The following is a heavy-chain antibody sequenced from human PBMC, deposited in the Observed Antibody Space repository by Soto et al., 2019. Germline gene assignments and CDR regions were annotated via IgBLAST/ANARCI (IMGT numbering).Heavy chain of an antibody. V-gene: IGHV1-18*04. Sequence: QEQQVQSGGEVKKPGASVRVSCKASGYTFTKYGITWVRQAPGQGLEWMGWIGVYNGKTNYARKLQGRVIMTADTSASTAYMELRSLRSDDTAVYYCSRARYCTSPSCYNHYYYGMDIWGQGTTVSVSS. J-gene: IGHJ6*02. CDR2: IGVYNGKT. D-gene: IGHD2-2*02. CDR1: GYTFTKYG. CDR3: SRARYCTSPSCYNHYYYGMDI.